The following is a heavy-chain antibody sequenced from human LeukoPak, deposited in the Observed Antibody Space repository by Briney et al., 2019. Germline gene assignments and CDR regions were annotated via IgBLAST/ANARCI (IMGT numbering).Heavy chain of an antibody. D-gene: IGHD6-6*01. CDR2: ISSSGTAM. CDR3: ARLTYSTSPTPFDY. CDR1: GFTFSIYT. Sequence: PGGSLRLSCAASGFTFSIYTIYWVRQAPEKGLECVSYISSSGTAMDYADSVKGRFTISRDNAKNSLYLQMNNLRAEDTAVYYCARLTYSTSPTPFDYWGQGTLVTVSP. J-gene: IGHJ4*02. V-gene: IGHV3-48*01.